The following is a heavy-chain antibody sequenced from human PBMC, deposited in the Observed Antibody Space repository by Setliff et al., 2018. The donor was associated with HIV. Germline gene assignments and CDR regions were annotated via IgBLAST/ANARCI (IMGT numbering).Heavy chain of an antibody. CDR2: IKTKSDGETA. CDR1: GFTFSHAW. J-gene: IGHJ5*02. CDR3: TTNLPRPEALRQSGVDP. V-gene: IGHV3-15*01. D-gene: IGHD3-10*01. Sequence: GESLTISCAASGFTFSHAWMTWVRQAPGKGLEWVGRIKTKSDGETADYAAPVKGRFTISRDDSKNTLYLQMNSLKNEDTAVYYCTTNLPRPEALRQSGVDPWGQGALVTVSS.